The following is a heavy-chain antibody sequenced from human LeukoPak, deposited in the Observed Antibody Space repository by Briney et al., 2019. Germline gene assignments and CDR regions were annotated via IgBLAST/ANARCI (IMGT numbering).Heavy chain of an antibody. Sequence: GGSLRLSCSASGFTFGIYEMTWVRQAPGKGLEWISYISNSGSAIYYADSMKGRFTISRDNTKNSLYLEMNSLRGEDTPVYYCARNGGSYPFFDYWGQGALVTVSS. CDR1: GFTFGIYE. J-gene: IGHJ4*02. CDR2: ISNSGSAI. V-gene: IGHV3-48*03. D-gene: IGHD1-26*01. CDR3: ARNGGSYPFFDY.